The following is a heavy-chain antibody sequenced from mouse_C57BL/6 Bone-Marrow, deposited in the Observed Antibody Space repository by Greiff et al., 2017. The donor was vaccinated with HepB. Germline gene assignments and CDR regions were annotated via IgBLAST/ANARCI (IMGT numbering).Heavy chain of an antibody. CDR3: ARGGSYYYGN. D-gene: IGHD1-1*01. CDR1: GFTFSSYA. Sequence: EVKLMESGGGLVKPGGSLKLSCAASGFTFSSYAMSWVRQTPEKRLEWVATISDGGSYTYYPDNVKGRFTISRDNAKNNLYLQMSHLKSEDIAMYYCARGGSYYYGNWGQGTLVAVSA. J-gene: IGHJ3*01. V-gene: IGHV5-4*03. CDR2: ISDGGSYT.